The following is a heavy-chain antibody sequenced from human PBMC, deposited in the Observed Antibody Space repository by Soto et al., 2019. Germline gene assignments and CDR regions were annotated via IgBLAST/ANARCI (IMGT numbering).Heavy chain of an antibody. D-gene: IGHD2-8*01. CDR3: AINADV. J-gene: IGHJ6*02. CDR1: GGSINNYY. Sequence: SETLSLTCTVSGGSINNYYWSWIRQPPGKGLEWIGNIYDSGSTNYNPSLKSRVSISVDTSKNQFSLKLSSVTAADTAVYYCAINADVWGQGTTVTV. V-gene: IGHV4-59*08. CDR2: IYDSGST.